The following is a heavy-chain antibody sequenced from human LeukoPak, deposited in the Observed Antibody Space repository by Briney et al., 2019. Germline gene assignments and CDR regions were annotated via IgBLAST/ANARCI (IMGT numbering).Heavy chain of an antibody. CDR3: ARDPRGYYGYHPSL. CDR2: IYSDGST. CDR1: GFTVSSDY. J-gene: IGHJ1*01. Sequence: PGGSLRLSCAASGFTVSSDYMSWVRQAPGKGLEWVSVIYSDGSTYYADSVKGRFIISRDNSQNTLYLQMNSLRAEDTAVYYCARDPRGYYGYHPSLWGQGTLVTVSS. V-gene: IGHV3-66*01. D-gene: IGHD5-12*01.